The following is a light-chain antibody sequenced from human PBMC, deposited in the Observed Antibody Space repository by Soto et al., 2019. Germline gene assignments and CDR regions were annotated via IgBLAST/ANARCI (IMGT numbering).Light chain of an antibody. CDR3: SSYTALSTWV. J-gene: IGLJ3*02. Sequence: QSVLTQPASVSGSPGQSITISCTGNSNDVGGYNYVSWYQQHPGKAPQLIIYEVSNRPSGVSHRFSGSKSGDTASLTISGLQAEDGADYYCSSYTALSTWVFGGGTKLTVL. CDR2: EVS. V-gene: IGLV2-14*01. CDR1: SNDVGGYNY.